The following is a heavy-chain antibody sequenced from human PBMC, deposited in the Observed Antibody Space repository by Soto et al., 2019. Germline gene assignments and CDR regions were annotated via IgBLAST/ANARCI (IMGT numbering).Heavy chain of an antibody. D-gene: IGHD3-9*01. CDR3: ERGVLRYFDWLFDIDY. CDR1: GFSLSNARMG. CDR2: IFSNDEK. V-gene: IGHV2-26*01. Sequence: QVTLKESGPVLVKPTETLTLTCTVSGFSLSNARMGVSWIRQPPGKALEGLAHIFSNDEKSYSTSLKSRLTISKDTSKSQVVLTMTNMDPVDTATYYCERGVLRYFDWLFDIDYWGQGTLVTVSS. J-gene: IGHJ4*02.